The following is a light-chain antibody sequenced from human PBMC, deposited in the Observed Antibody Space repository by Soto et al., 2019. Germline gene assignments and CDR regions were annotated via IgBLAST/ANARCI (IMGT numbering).Light chain of an antibody. CDR1: SSDIGNYDY. CDR2: EVN. Sequence: QSVLTQPPSASGSPGQSVTISCTGTSSDIGNYDYVSWYQQYPGKAPKLMIFEVNKRPSGVPDRFSGSKSGNTASLTVSGLQAEDEADYYCSSYESTKFVLFGGGTKLTVL. J-gene: IGLJ2*01. CDR3: SSYESTKFVL. V-gene: IGLV2-8*01.